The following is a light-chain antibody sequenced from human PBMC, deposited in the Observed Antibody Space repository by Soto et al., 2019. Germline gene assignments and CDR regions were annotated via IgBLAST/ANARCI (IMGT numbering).Light chain of an antibody. Sequence: EIVMTQSPLTLPVTPGEPASISCRSSQSLLYNNTYNYLDWYVQKPGQSPQLLIYFGSNRAPGVPDRFSGSGSGTDFTLKINRVEAEDVGTYYCMQALQSLTVGQGTRLESK. CDR3: MQALQSLT. J-gene: IGKJ5*01. CDR1: QSLLYNNTYNY. CDR2: FGS. V-gene: IGKV2-28*01.